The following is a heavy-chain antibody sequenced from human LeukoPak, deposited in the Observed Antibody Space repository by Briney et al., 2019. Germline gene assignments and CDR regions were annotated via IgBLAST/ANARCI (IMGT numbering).Heavy chain of an antibody. J-gene: IGHJ4*02. Sequence: SETLSLTCAVYGGSFSGYYWSWIRQPPGKGLEWIGEINHSGSTNYNPSLKSRVTISVDTSKDQFSLKLSSVTAADTAVYYCASDGVGATTDWGQGTLVTVSS. V-gene: IGHV4-34*01. D-gene: IGHD1-26*01. CDR3: ASDGVGATTD. CDR2: INHSGST. CDR1: GGSFSGYY.